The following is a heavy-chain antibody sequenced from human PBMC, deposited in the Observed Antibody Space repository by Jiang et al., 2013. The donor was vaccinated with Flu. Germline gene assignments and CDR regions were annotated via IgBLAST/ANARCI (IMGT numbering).Heavy chain of an antibody. J-gene: IGHJ5*02. D-gene: IGHD6-13*01. CDR3: ARRSEYSSSWYGRTDWFDP. Sequence: NPSLKSRVTISVDTSKNQFSLKLSSVTAADTAVYYCARRSEYSSSWYGRTDWFDPWGXGNPGHRLL. V-gene: IGHV4-34*01.